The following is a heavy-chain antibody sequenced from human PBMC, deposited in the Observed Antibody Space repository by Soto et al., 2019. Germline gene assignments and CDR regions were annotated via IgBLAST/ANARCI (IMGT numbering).Heavy chain of an antibody. CDR3: ARDGRNQWLVAESWFDP. Sequence: PSQTLSLTCAISGDSVSGNSGTWNWIRQSPSRGLEWLGRTYYRSKWYSDYAISVESRISINPDTSKNQFSLQLNSVTPEDTAVYYCARDGRNQWLVAESWFDPWGQGTLVTVSS. CDR2: TYYRSKWYS. CDR1: GDSVSGNSGT. D-gene: IGHD6-19*01. V-gene: IGHV6-1*01. J-gene: IGHJ5*02.